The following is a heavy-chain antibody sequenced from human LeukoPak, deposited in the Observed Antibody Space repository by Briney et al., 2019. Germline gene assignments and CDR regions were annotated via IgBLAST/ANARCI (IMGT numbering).Heavy chain of an antibody. Sequence: GGSLRLSCAASGFTFSSYSMNWVRQAPGKGLEWVSSISSSSYIYYADSVKGRFTISRDNAKNSLYLQMNSLRAEDTAVYYCAKSIAAWNWFDPWGQGTLVTVSS. CDR2: ISSSSYI. J-gene: IGHJ5*02. D-gene: IGHD6-6*01. CDR3: AKSIAAWNWFDP. CDR1: GFTFSSYS. V-gene: IGHV3-21*01.